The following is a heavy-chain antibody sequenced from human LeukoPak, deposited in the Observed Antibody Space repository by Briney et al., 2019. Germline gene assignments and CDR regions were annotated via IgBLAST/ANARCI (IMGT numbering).Heavy chain of an antibody. CDR2: ISGSGGST. CDR3: AKDPYDSSGWYAKPYYYYYMDV. V-gene: IGHV3-23*01. D-gene: IGHD6-19*01. CDR1: GFTFSSYA. Sequence: GGSLRLSCAASGFTFSSYAMSWVRQAPGKGLEWVSAISGSGGSTYYADSVKGRFTISRDNSKNTLYLQMNSLRAEDTAVYYCAKDPYDSSGWYAKPYYYYYMDVWGKGTTVTISS. J-gene: IGHJ6*03.